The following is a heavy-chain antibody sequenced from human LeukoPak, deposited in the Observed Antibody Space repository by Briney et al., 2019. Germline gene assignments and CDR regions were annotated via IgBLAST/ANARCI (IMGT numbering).Heavy chain of an antibody. CDR1: GGSITSSSQY. D-gene: IGHD3-22*01. V-gene: IGHV4-39*01. CDR3: ASLHSSGYYRDFDY. Sequence: PSETLSLTCTVSGGSITSSSQYWAWVRQPPGKGLEWIGNIYYTGSTNYNPSLKSRVTISVDTSKNQFSLRLSSVTAADTAVYYCASLHSSGYYRDFDYWGQGILVTVSS. CDR2: IYYTGST. J-gene: IGHJ4*02.